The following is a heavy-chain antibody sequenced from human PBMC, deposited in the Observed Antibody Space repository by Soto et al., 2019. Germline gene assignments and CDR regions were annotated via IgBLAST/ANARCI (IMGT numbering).Heavy chain of an antibody. Sequence: QVQLVESGGGVVQPGRSLRLSCAASGFTFSSYAMHWVRQAPGKGLEWVAVISYDGSNKYYADSVKGRFTISRDNSKNTLYLKMNSLRADDTAVYYCARVQDGFFDYWGQGTLVTVSS. V-gene: IGHV3-30-3*01. CDR2: ISYDGSNK. D-gene: IGHD5-12*01. CDR3: ARVQDGFFDY. CDR1: GFTFSSYA. J-gene: IGHJ4*02.